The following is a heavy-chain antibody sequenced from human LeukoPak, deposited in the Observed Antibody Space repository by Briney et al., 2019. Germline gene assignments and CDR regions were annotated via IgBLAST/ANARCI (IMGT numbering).Heavy chain of an antibody. CDR1: GGSISSGGFS. Sequence: KPSQTLSLTCGVSGGSISSGGFSWSWIRQPPGKGLEWIGYIYHSGSTYYKPSLKSRVTISIDRSKNYSSLNLSSVTAADTAVYYCAREYYDILTGYSEKSDYFDYWGQGTLVTVSS. CDR3: AREYYDILTGYSEKSDYFDY. D-gene: IGHD3-9*01. CDR2: IYHSGST. V-gene: IGHV4-30-2*01. J-gene: IGHJ4*02.